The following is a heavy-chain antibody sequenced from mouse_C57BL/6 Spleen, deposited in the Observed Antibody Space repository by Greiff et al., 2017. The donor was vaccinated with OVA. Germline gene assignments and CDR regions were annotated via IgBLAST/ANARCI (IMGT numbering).Heavy chain of an antibody. Sequence: EVKLVESGGGLVKPGGSLKLSCAASGFTFSDYGMHWVRQAPEKGLEWVAYISSGSSTIYYADTVKGRFTISRDNAKNTLFLQMTSLRSEDTAMYYCARYDGYYDAMDYWGQGTSVTVSS. CDR3: ARYDGYYDAMDY. J-gene: IGHJ4*01. CDR1: GFTFSDYG. D-gene: IGHD2-3*01. CDR2: ISSGSSTI. V-gene: IGHV5-17*01.